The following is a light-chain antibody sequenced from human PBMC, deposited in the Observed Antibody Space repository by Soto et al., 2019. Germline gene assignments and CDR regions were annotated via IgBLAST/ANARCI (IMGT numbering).Light chain of an antibody. J-gene: IGKJ1*01. CDR2: DAS. Sequence: DIQMTQSPSTLSAFVGDRVTITCRASQTIRNYLAWYQQKPGKAPDLLIYDASSLENEVPSRFSGSGIGTEFTLTISSLQPDDSATYYCQQYGLQGTFGQGTKV. CDR1: QTIRNY. CDR3: QQYGLQGT. V-gene: IGKV1-5*01.